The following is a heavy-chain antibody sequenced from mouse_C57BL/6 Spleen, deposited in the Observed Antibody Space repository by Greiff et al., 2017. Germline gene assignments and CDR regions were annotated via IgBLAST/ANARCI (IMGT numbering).Heavy chain of an antibody. J-gene: IGHJ1*03. V-gene: IGHV1-26*01. D-gene: IGHD1-1*01. CDR2: INPNNGGT. CDR3: ARSHYGSSLYWYFDV. Sequence: EVQLQQSGPELVKPGASVKISCKASGYTFTDYYMNWVKQSHGKSLEWIGDINPNNGGTSYNQKFKGKATLTVDKSSSTAYMELRSLTSEDSAVYYCARSHYGSSLYWYFDVWGTGTTVTVSS. CDR1: GYTFTDYY.